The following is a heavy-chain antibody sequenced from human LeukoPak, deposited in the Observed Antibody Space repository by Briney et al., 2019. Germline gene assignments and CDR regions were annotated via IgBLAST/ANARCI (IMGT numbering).Heavy chain of an antibody. J-gene: IGHJ5*02. CDR3: ARDPRWFGELLPNGFDP. CDR1: GFTFSSYE. D-gene: IGHD3-10*01. CDR2: ISSSGSTI. V-gene: IGHV3-48*03. Sequence: GGSLRLSCAASGFTFSSYEMNWVRQAPGKGLEWVSYISSSGSTIYYADSVKGRFTISRDNAKNSLYLQMNSLRAEDTAVYYCARDPRWFGELLPNGFDPWGQGTLVTVSS.